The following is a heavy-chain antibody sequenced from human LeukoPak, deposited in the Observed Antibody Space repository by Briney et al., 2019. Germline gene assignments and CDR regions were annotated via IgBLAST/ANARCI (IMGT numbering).Heavy chain of an antibody. Sequence: GGSLRLSCAASGFTFSSYWMHWVRQAPGKGLVRVSRINSDGSSTTYADSVKGRFTISRDNAKNTLYLQMNSLRAEDTAVYYCARENAGDRWFDPWGQGILVTVSS. CDR2: INSDGSST. J-gene: IGHJ5*02. D-gene: IGHD2-21*02. CDR3: ARENAGDRWFDP. V-gene: IGHV3-74*01. CDR1: GFTFSSYW.